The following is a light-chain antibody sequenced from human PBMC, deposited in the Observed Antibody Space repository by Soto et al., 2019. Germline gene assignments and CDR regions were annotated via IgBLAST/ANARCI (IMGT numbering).Light chain of an antibody. CDR2: RNS. CDR3: AWWEDSLNGVG. J-gene: IGLJ2*01. V-gene: IGLV1-47*01. CDR1: SSNIGSNY. Sequence: QSVLTQPPSVSGTPGQRVTISCSGSSSNIGSNYVFWYQQLPGTAPKLLIYRNSQRPSGVPDRFSGSKSGTSASLAISGRRSEDEADYYCAWWEDSLNGVGFGGGTKLTVL.